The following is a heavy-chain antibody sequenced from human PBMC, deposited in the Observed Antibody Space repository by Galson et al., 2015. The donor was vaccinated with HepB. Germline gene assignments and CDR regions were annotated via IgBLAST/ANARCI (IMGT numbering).Heavy chain of an antibody. V-gene: IGHV1-69*02. Sequence: SVKVSCKASGGTFSSYTISWVRQAPGQGLEWMGRIIPILGIANYAQKFQGRVTITADKSTSTAYMELSSLRSEDTAVYYCAIHIVVVTAYGGLDYWGQGTLVTVSS. CDR2: IIPILGIA. J-gene: IGHJ4*02. CDR3: AIHIVVVTAYGGLDY. D-gene: IGHD2-21*02. CDR1: GGTFSSYT.